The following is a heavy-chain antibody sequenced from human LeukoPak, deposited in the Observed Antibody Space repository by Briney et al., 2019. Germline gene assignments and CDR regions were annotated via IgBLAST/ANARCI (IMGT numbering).Heavy chain of an antibody. Sequence: ASVKVSCKASGYTFTSYDMHWVRQAPGQGREGMGMINPTGGSTSYAHKFQGRVTMTRDTSTSTVYMELSSLRSEDTAVYYCTRSQYYGMDVWGQGTTVTVSS. CDR1: GYTFTSYD. CDR3: TRSQYYGMDV. J-gene: IGHJ6*02. CDR2: INPTGGST. V-gene: IGHV1-46*01.